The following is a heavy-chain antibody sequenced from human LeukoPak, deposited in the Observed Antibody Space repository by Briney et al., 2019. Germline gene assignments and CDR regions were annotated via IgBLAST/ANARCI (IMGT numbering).Heavy chain of an antibody. CDR2: ISSGSSLI. D-gene: IGHD1/OR15-1a*01. V-gene: IGHV3-48*04. J-gene: IGHJ4*02. CDR1: GFTLSAYA. CDR3: ARVEEHTHIWDGY. Sequence: GGSLRLSCAASGFTLSAYAMNWVRQAPGKGLEWISFISSGSSLIHYADSVKGRFTISRDNTNNLLFLQMNSLRVEDTAVYYCARVEEHTHIWDGYWGQGTLVTVSA.